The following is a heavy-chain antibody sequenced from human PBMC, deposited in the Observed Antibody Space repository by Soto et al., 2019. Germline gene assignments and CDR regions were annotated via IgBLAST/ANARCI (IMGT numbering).Heavy chain of an antibody. Sequence: PSETLSLTCTVSGGSISNYIYYWAWICQPPGKGLEWIGSIFYSGSAYYNPSLKRRVTLSVDTSKNQFSLKVNSMTAADTAVYYCARGGLAARKGRWFDPWGQGTLVTVSS. CDR1: GGSISNYIYY. CDR2: IFYSGSA. CDR3: ARGGLAARKGRWFDP. J-gene: IGHJ5*02. V-gene: IGHV4-39*07. D-gene: IGHD6-6*01.